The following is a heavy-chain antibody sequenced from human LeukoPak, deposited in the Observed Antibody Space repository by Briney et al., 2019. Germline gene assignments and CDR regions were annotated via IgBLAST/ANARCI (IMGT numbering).Heavy chain of an antibody. CDR3: ARVVAAAASAQELDY. CDR1: GFTFSSYA. Sequence: GGSLRLSCAASGFTFSSYAMHWVRQAPGKGLEWVAVISYDGSNKYYADSVKGRFTISRDNSKNTLYLQMNSLRAEDTAVYYCARVVAAAASAQELDYWGQGTLVTVSS. J-gene: IGHJ4*02. V-gene: IGHV3-30-3*01. D-gene: IGHD6-13*01. CDR2: ISYDGSNK.